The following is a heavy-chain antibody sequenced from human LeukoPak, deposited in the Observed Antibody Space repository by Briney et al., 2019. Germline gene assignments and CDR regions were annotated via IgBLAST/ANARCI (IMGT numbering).Heavy chain of an antibody. CDR2: ISGSGGST. D-gene: IGHD1-14*01. CDR3: AKVRNPMIDALDF. J-gene: IGHJ3*01. CDR1: GFTFSSYA. Sequence: PGGSLRLSCAASGFTFSSYAMGWVRQAPGKGLEWVSAISGSGGSTYYADSVKGRFTIPRDTSKNTLYLQMNSLRAEDTAVYYCAKVRNPMIDALDFWGQGTMVTVSS. V-gene: IGHV3-23*01.